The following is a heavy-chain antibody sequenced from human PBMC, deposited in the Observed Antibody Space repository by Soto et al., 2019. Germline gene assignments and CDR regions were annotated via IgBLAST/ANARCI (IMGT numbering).Heavy chain of an antibody. CDR3: ARDGIPATAIQSFDY. CDR1: GYTFTSYY. CDR2: INPSGGST. D-gene: IGHD2-2*02. J-gene: IGHJ4*02. V-gene: IGHV1-46*01. Sequence: ASVKVSCKASGYTFTSYYMHWVRQAPGQGLEWMGIINPSGGSTSYAQKFQGRVTMTRDTSTSTVYMELSSPRSEDTAVYYCARDGIPATAIQSFDYWGQGTLVTVSS.